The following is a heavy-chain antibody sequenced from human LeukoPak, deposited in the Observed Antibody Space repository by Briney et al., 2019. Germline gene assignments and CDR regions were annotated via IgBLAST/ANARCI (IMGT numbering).Heavy chain of an antibody. CDR1: GGSISSSNW. D-gene: IGHD1-26*01. V-gene: IGHV4-4*02. CDR2: IYHSGST. J-gene: IGHJ4*02. CDR3: AGVGATFTHYFDY. Sequence: SETLSLTCAVSGGSISSSNWWSWVRQPPGKGLAWIGEIYHSGSTNYNPSLKSRVTISVDKSKNQFSLKLSSVTAADTAVYYCAGVGATFTHYFDYWGQGTLVTVSS.